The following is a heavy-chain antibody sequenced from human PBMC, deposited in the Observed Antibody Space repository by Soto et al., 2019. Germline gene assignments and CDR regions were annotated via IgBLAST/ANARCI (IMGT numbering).Heavy chain of an antibody. J-gene: IGHJ4*02. CDR2: IIPIFGTA. CDR1: GYTLTELS. D-gene: IGHD3-9*01. CDR3: ARVSRAYSVLRYFDCTQTYYFDY. Sequence: ASVKVSCKVSGYTLTELSMHWVRQAPGQGLEWMGGIIPIFGTANYAQKFQGRVTITADESTSTAYMELSSLRSEDTAVYYCARVSRAYSVLRYFDCTQTYYFDYWGQGTLVTVSS. V-gene: IGHV1-69*13.